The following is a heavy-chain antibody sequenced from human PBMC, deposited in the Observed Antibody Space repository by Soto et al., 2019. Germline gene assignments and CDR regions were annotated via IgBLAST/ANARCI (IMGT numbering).Heavy chain of an antibody. J-gene: IGHJ6*02. Sequence: SETLSLTCAVSGGSISSSNWWSWVRQPPGKGLEWIGEIYHSGSTNYNPSLKSRVTISVDKSKNQFSLKLSSVTAADTAVYYCASEGGGMVRGVINYYYYGMDVWGQGTTVTVSS. V-gene: IGHV4-4*02. CDR2: IYHSGST. CDR1: GGSISSSNW. D-gene: IGHD3-10*01. CDR3: ASEGGGMVRGVINYYYYGMDV.